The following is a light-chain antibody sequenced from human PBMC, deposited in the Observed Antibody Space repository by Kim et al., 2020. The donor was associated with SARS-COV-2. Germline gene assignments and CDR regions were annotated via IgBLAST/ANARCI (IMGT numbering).Light chain of an antibody. V-gene: IGKV1-5*01. Sequence: ASVGDRVTITCRASQSISSWLAWYQQKPGKAPNLLIDDASSLESGVPSKFSGSGSGTEFTLTISSLQPDDFATYYCQQYNSYPWTFGQGTKVDIK. CDR3: QQYNSYPWT. J-gene: IGKJ1*01. CDR2: DAS. CDR1: QSISSW.